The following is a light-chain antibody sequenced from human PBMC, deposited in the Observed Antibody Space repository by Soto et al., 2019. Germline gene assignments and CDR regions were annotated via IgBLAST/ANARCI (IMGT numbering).Light chain of an antibody. CDR3: QQYGSSPVGT. CDR1: QSVSSSY. Sequence: EIVLTQSPGTLSLSPGEIATLSCSASQSVSSSYLAWYQQKPGQAPRLLIYGASSRATGIPDRFSGSGSGTDFTLTISRLEPEDFAVYYCQQYGSSPVGTFGQGTKVDIK. CDR2: GAS. J-gene: IGKJ1*01. V-gene: IGKV3-20*01.